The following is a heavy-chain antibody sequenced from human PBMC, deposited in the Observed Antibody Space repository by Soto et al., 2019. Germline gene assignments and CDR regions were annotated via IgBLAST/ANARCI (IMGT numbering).Heavy chain of an antibody. CDR1: GLTFSRSW. CDR3: AKGVI. Sequence: EVQVVESGGGLVQPGGSLRLSCAASGLTFSRSWMNWVRQAPGKGLEWLAYIKEDGSEKQYVDSVKGRFTISRDNAKSSLYLQMNSLRVDDTAVYYCAKGVIWGNGTTVTVSS. J-gene: IGHJ6*04. V-gene: IGHV3-7*01. CDR2: IKEDGSEK.